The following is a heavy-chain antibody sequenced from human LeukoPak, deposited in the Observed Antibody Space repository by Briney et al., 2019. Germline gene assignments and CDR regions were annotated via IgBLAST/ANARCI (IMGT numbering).Heavy chain of an antibody. CDR2: ISASGNT. D-gene: IGHD2-15*01. V-gene: IGHV4-4*07. J-gene: IGHJ4*02. Sequence: SETLSLTCTVSGGSISSYYWTWVQQSAGKGLEWIGRISASGNTNYNPSLKSRVTMSVDTSTNQFSLKLTSVTAADTAVYYCAREGRSSTPGYWGQGTLVTVSS. CDR1: GGSISSYY. CDR3: AREGRSSTPGY.